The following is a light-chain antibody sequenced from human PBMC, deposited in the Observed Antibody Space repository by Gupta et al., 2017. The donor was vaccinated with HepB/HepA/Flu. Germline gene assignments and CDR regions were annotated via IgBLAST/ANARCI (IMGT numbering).Light chain of an antibody. V-gene: IGKV3-20*01. J-gene: IGKJ5*01. CDR2: GAS. Sequence: EIVLTQSPGTLSLSPGERATLSCRASQSVSSNYLAWYQQKPGQTPRLLIYGASSRATGIPDRFSGSGSGTDFTLTVGRLEPEDFAVYYCQQYDSSLITFGQGTRLEIK. CDR3: QQYDSSLIT. CDR1: QSVSSNY.